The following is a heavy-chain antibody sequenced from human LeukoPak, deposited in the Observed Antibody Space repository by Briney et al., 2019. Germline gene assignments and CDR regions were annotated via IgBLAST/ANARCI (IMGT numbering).Heavy chain of an antibody. Sequence: GGSLRLSCAASGFTFSRYWMSWVRQAPGKGLEWVANIKQDGSEKYYVDSVKGRFTISRDNAKNSLYLQMNSLRAEDTAVYYCARQTGTPVPSIFDYWGQGTLVTVSS. CDR1: GFTFSRYW. J-gene: IGHJ4*02. CDR2: IKQDGSEK. CDR3: ARQTGTPVPSIFDY. V-gene: IGHV3-7*03. D-gene: IGHD1-1*01.